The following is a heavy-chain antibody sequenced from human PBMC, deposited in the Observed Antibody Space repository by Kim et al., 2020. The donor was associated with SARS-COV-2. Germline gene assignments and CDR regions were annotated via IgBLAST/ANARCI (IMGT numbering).Heavy chain of an antibody. Sequence: GGSLRLSFTASGFIFRDYWMNWVRQAPGKGLEWVTKTNKDGSRKYYVDSVEGRFIISRDNAKNSLFLEMNSLRAEDTAVYYCATGPTGGATDYWGQGTLVSVSS. CDR3: ATGPTGGATDY. J-gene: IGHJ4*02. CDR1: GFIFRDYW. CDR2: TNKDGSRK. V-gene: IGHV3-7*01. D-gene: IGHD4-17*01.